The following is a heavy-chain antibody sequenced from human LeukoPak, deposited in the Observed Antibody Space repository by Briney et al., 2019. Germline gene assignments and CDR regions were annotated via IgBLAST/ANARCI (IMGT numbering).Heavy chain of an antibody. CDR3: AKSRYYYDSSDAFDI. CDR2: ISGSGGST. CDR1: GFTFSSYA. D-gene: IGHD3-22*01. J-gene: IGHJ3*02. Sequence: GGSLRLSCAASGFTFSSYAMSWVRQAPGKGLEWVSAISGSGGSTYYADSVKGRFTTSRDNSKNTLFLQMNSLRAEDTAVYYCAKSRYYYDSSDAFDIWGQGTMVTVSS. V-gene: IGHV3-23*01.